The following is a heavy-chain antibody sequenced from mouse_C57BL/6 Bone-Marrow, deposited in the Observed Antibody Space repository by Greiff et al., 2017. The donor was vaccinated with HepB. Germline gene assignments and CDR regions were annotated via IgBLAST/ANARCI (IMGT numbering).Heavy chain of an antibody. Sequence: VKLQQPGAELVKPGASVKMSCKASGYTFTSYWITWVKQRPGQGLEWIGDIYPGSGSTNYNEKFKSKATLTVDTSASTAYMQLISLTSEDSAVYYCAAYGYDVYYYAMDYWGQGTSVTVSS. CDR3: AAYGYDVYYYAMDY. CDR1: GYTFTSYW. CDR2: IYPGSGST. J-gene: IGHJ4*01. D-gene: IGHD2-2*01. V-gene: IGHV1-55*01.